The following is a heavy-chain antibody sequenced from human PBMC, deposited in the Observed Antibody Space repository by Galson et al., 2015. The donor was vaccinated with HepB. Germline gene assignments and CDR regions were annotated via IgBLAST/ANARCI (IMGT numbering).Heavy chain of an antibody. CDR3: AREGSSGYYSLFGAFDI. V-gene: IGHV3-30-3*01. D-gene: IGHD3-22*01. CDR1: GVTFRSSA. J-gene: IGHJ3*02. Sequence: PLRLSGAASGVTFRSSAMHWVRQAPGKGLEWVPVISYDGSNKYYADSVKGRFTISRDNSKNTLYLQMNSLRAEDTAVYYCAREGSSGYYSLFGAFDIWGQGTMVTVSS. CDR2: ISYDGSNK.